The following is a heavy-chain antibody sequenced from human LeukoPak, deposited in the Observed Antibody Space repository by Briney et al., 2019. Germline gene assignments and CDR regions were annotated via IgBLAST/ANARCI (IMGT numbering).Heavy chain of an antibody. Sequence: RGSLRLSCATSGFTFSNFGMNWVRQAPGKGLQWVAFISYDGKDKYYSDSVKGRITISRDNSKSTLYVQMDSLRTEDTAVYYCAKARGSGFQRGDAFDMWGQGTRVTVSS. J-gene: IGHJ3*02. CDR1: GFTFSNFG. CDR2: ISYDGKDK. D-gene: IGHD6-19*01. V-gene: IGHV3-30*02. CDR3: AKARGSGFQRGDAFDM.